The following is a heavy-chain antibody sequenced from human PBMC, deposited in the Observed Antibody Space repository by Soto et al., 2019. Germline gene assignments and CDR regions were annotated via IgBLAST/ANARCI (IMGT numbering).Heavy chain of an antibody. CDR1: GFHFSTYR. CDR2: ITANSDYT. Sequence: GGSLRLSCAASGFHFSTYRMSWVRRAPGKGLEWVSSITANSDYTYHADSLKGRFTISRDNAKSSLYLQMNNLRVDDTALYFCTRVDVYPSPSDFWGQGTRVTVSS. J-gene: IGHJ4*02. CDR3: TRVDVYPSPSDF. D-gene: IGHD1-20*01. V-gene: IGHV3-21*01.